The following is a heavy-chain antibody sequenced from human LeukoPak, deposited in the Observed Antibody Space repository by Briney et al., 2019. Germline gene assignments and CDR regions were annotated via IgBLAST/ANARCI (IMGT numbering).Heavy chain of an antibody. CDR3: AKAEGTTWLNFDY. CDR1: GFTLSNYA. J-gene: IGHJ4*02. Sequence: GGSLILSCAASGFTLSNYAMSWVRQAPGKGLEWVSIIVGSGAGTYYADSVKGRFTISRDNSKNTLYLQMNSLRAEGTAVYYCAKAEGTTWLNFDYWGQGTLVTVSS. CDR2: IVGSGAGT. V-gene: IGHV3-23*01. D-gene: IGHD1-14*01.